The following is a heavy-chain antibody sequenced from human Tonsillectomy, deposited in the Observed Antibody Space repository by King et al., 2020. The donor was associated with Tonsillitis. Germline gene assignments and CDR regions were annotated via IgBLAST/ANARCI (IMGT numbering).Heavy chain of an antibody. V-gene: IGHV1-69*12. D-gene: IGHD1-1*01. CDR2: IIPLFGAI. CDR1: GGTLNSYA. Sequence: QLVQSGAEVKKPGSSVKVSCKVSGGTLNSYAINWVRQAPGQGLEWMGGIIPLFGAINSAQKFQGRVTITADESTNTAYMELNSLTSDDTAVYSCARGSAMAGTAGLYWGQGTLVTVSS. J-gene: IGHJ4*02. CDR3: ARGSAMAGTAGLY.